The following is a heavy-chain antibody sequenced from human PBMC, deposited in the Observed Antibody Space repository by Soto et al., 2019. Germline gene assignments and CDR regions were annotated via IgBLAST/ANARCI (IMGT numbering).Heavy chain of an antibody. D-gene: IGHD3-16*02. CDR3: ARRRIMITFGGVILPDAFDI. V-gene: IGHV4-34*01. J-gene: IGHJ3*02. CDR2: INHSGCT. CDR1: GGSFSGYY. Sequence: QVQLQQWGAGLLKPSETLSLTCAVYGGSFSGYYWSWIRQPPGKGLEWIGEINHSGCTNYNPSLKSRVTISVDTSKNQFSLKLSSVTAADTAVYYCARRRIMITFGGVILPDAFDIWGQGTMVTVSS.